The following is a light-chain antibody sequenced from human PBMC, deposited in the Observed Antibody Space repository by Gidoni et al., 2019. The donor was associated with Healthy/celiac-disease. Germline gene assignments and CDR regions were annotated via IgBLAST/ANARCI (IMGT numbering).Light chain of an antibody. CDR2: AAS. CDR3: KQSYSTPVVT. CDR1: QSISSY. Sequence: DIQMTQSPSSLSASVGDRVTITCRASQSISSYLNWYQQKPGKAPKLLIYAASSLQSGVPSRFSGSGSGTDFTLTISSLQPEDFATYYCKQSYSTPVVTFGQGTKLEIK. V-gene: IGKV1-39*01. J-gene: IGKJ2*01.